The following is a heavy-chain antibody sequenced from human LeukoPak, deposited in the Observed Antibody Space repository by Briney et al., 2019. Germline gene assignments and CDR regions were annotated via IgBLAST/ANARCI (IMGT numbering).Heavy chain of an antibody. CDR2: INPNTGDT. CDR3: ARVRDGNTVDFDY. CDR1: GYTFTGYY. D-gene: IGHD5-24*01. J-gene: IGHJ4*02. V-gene: IGHV1-2*02. Sequence: ASVTVSFKASGYTFTGYYIHWVRQAPGQGPEWMGWINPNTGDTKYAQKFQGRVTMTRDTSIGTAYMELTRLRSDDTAVYYCARVRDGNTVDFDYWGQGTLVTVSS.